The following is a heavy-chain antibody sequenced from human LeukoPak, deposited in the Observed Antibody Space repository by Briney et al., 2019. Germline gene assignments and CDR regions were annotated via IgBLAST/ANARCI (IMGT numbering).Heavy chain of an antibody. Sequence: GGSLRLSCAASGFTFSSYSMNWVRQAPGKGLEWVSSISSSSSYIYYADSVKGRFTISRDNAKNSLYLQMNSLRAEDTAVYYCARGPYYDILTGPSGGMDVWGQGTTVTVSS. CDR1: GFTFSSYS. CDR3: ARGPYYDILTGPSGGMDV. D-gene: IGHD3-9*01. CDR2: ISSSSSYI. V-gene: IGHV3-21*01. J-gene: IGHJ6*02.